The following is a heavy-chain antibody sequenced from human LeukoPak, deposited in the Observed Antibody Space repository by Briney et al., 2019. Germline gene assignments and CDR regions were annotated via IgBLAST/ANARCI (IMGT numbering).Heavy chain of an antibody. CDR2: INPNSGGT. D-gene: IGHD7-27*01. CDR3: VTGVTLWGNTPILTVKRRLGTIDY. CDR1: GYTSTGYY. J-gene: IGHJ4*02. V-gene: IGHV1-2*02. Sequence: ASVKVSCKASGYTSTGYYMHWVRQAPGQGLEWMGWINPNSGGTNYAQKFQGRVTMTRDTSISTAYMELSRLRSDDTAVYYCVTGVTLWGNTPILTVKRRLGTIDYWGQGTLVTVSS.